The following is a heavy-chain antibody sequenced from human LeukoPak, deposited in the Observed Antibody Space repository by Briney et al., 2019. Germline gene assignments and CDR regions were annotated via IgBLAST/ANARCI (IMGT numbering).Heavy chain of an antibody. J-gene: IGHJ4*02. V-gene: IGHV3-21*01. CDR1: GFTFSSYS. CDR2: ISSSSSYI. Sequence: GGSLRLSCAASGFTFSSYSMHWVRQAPGKGLEWVSSISSSSSYISYADSVKGRFTISRDNAKNSLYLQMNSLRAEDTAVYYCASDSGWYDYWGQGTLVTVSS. D-gene: IGHD6-19*01. CDR3: ASDSGWYDY.